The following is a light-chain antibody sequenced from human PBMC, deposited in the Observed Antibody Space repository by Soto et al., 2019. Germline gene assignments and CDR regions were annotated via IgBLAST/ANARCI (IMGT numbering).Light chain of an antibody. CDR1: SSNIGTNY. CDR3: GTWDSSLSANV. Sequence: QSVLTQPPSVSAAPGQKVTISCSGRSSNIGTNYVSWYQQLPGTAPKLLIYDNNKRPSGIPDRFSGSKSGTSATLGITGLQTGDEADYYCGTWDSSLSANVFGTGTKVTVL. CDR2: DNN. J-gene: IGLJ1*01. V-gene: IGLV1-51*01.